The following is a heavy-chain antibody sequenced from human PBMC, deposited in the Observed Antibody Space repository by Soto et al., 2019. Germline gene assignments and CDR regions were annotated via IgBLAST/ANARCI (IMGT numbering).Heavy chain of an antibody. D-gene: IGHD3-22*01. CDR1: GYSFTSYW. J-gene: IGHJ4*02. CDR2: IYPGDSDT. V-gene: IGHV5-51*01. CDR3: ARQYYDSSGYYYFDY. Sequence: PGESLNLSCKGSGYSFTSYWIGWVRQMPGKGLEWMGIIYPGDSDTRYSPSFQGQVTISADKSISTAYLQWSSLKASDTAMYYCARQYYDSSGYYYFDYWGQGTLVTVSS.